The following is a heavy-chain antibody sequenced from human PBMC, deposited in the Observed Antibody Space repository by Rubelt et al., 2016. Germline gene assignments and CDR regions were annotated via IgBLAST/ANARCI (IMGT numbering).Heavy chain of an antibody. CDR2: IRSKTDGGTT. CDR1: GFTLSNVY. CDR3: TRVREGRSGYYY. Sequence: EVQLVESGGGLVEPGGSLRLSCAASGFTLSNVYMTWVRQAPGKGLEWVGRIRSKTDGGTTDYVEPVKGRFTISRDDSINTLYLTLNSLKTEDTAVYYCTRVREGRSGYYYWGQGTLVTVSS. D-gene: IGHD3-22*01. V-gene: IGHV3-15*01. J-gene: IGHJ4*02.